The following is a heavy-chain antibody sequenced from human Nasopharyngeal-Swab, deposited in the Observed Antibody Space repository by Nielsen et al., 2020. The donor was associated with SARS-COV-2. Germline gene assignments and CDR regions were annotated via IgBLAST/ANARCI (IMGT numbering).Heavy chain of an antibody. Sequence: IRQPPGKGLEWVAVIWYDGSNKYYADSVKGRFTISRDNSKNTLYLQMNSLRAEDTAVYYCARDVIAVAGTLNWFDPWGQGTLVTVSS. D-gene: IGHD6-19*01. CDR2: IWYDGSNK. J-gene: IGHJ5*02. V-gene: IGHV3-33*01. CDR3: ARDVIAVAGTLNWFDP.